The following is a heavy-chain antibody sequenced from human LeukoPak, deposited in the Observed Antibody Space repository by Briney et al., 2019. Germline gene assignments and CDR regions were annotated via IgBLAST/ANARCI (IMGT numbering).Heavy chain of an antibody. CDR3: AKGPLRGTAAAIDY. V-gene: IGHV3-30*18. CDR1: GFTFNNYV. J-gene: IGHJ4*02. D-gene: IGHD2-2*01. Sequence: GGSLRLSCAASGFTFNNYVMHWVRQAPGKGLEWVAVISYDGRNIHYPDSVKGRFTISRDISTDTLWLQMDSLRTEDTAVYYCAKGPLRGTAAAIDYWGQGTLVTVSS. CDR2: ISYDGRNI.